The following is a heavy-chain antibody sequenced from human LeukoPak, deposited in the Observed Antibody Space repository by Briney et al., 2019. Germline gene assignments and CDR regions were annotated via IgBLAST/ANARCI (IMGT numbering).Heavy chain of an antibody. CDR3: ARSMVRGLTHPYSFDY. D-gene: IGHD3-10*01. CDR1: GGSISSSTYY. V-gene: IGHV4-39*01. Sequence: SETLSLTCTVSGGSISSSTYYWGWIRQPPGKGLEWIGSINYSGSTNYKPSLKSRVTISVDTSKNQFSLKLTSVTATNTAVYYCARSMVRGLTHPYSFDYWGQGTLVTVSS. J-gene: IGHJ4*02. CDR2: INYSGST.